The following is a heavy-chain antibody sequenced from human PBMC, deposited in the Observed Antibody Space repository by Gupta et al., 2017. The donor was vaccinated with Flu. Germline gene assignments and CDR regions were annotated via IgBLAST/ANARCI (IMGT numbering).Heavy chain of an antibody. V-gene: IGHV2-5*01. D-gene: IGHD3-22*01. J-gene: IGHJ3*02. Sequence: QITLKESGPTLVKPTQTLTLTCPFSGFSLSTSGVGVGWIRQPPGKALEWLALIYWNDDKRYSPSLKSRLTITKDTSKNQVVLTMTNMDPVDTATYYCAHTLEYYYDSSGYYGQMMLFDIWGQGTMVTVSS. CDR2: IYWNDDK. CDR1: GFSLSTSGVG. CDR3: AHTLEYYYDSSGYYGQMMLFDI.